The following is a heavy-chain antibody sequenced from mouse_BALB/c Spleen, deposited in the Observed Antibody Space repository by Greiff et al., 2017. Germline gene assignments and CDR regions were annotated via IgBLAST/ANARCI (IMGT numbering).Heavy chain of an antibody. D-gene: IGHD3-2*01. CDR1: GFSLTSYG. CDR3: ARERQLGLRNYAMDY. V-gene: IGHV2-9*02. CDR2: IWAGGST. J-gene: IGHJ4*01. Sequence: QVQLKESGPGLVAPSQSLSITCTVSGFSLTSYGVHWVRQPPGKGLEWLGVIWAGGSTNYNSALMSRLSISKDNSKSQVFLKMNSLQTDDTAMYYCARERQLGLRNYAMDYWGQGTSVTVSS.